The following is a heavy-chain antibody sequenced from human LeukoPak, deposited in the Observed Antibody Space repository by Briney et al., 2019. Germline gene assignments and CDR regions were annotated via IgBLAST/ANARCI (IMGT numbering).Heavy chain of an antibody. CDR2: IYHSGST. V-gene: IGHV4-38-2*01. D-gene: IGHD1-7*01. CDR1: GYSISSGYY. Sequence: PSETLSLTCAVPGYSISSGYYWGWTRPPPGKGLEWIGSIYHSGSTYYNPSLKSRVTISVDTSKNQFSLKLSSVTAADTAVYYCATQLTGLELRRSLVYWGQGTLVTVSS. CDR3: ATQLTGLELRRSLVY. J-gene: IGHJ4*02.